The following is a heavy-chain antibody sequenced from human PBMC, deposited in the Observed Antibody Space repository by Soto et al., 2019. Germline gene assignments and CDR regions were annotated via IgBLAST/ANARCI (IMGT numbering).Heavy chain of an antibody. D-gene: IGHD6-19*01. CDR3: ARDRVAGVTGVYCMDV. J-gene: IGHJ6*02. V-gene: IGHV3-33*01. CDR1: GFTFSRYG. Sequence: GGSLRLSCAASGFTFSRYGFHWVRQAPGEGLEWVASIWSDGINKFLGESVNGRFTISRDNSRNTVYLHMNSLRVEDTAHYYCARDRVAGVTGVYCMDVWGLGTTVTVSS. CDR2: IWSDGINK.